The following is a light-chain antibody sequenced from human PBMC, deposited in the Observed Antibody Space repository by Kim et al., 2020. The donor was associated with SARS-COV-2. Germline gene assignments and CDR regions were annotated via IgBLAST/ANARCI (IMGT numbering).Light chain of an antibody. J-gene: IGLJ3*02. CDR3: QVWDSSSDHPV. Sequence: SYELTQPPSVSVAPGKTARITCGGNNIGSKSVHWYQQKPGQAPVLVIYYDSDRPSGIPERFSGSNSGNTATLTISRVEAGDEADYYCQVWDSSSDHPVFGRGTQLIVL. V-gene: IGLV3-21*04. CDR2: YDS. CDR1: NIGSKS.